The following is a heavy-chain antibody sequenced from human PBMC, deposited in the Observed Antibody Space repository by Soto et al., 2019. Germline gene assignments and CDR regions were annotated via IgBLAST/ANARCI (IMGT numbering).Heavy chain of an antibody. Sequence: GGSLRLSCSASGFTFSSYAMHWVRQAPGKGLESVSGISSNGGSTYYADSVNGRFTISRDNSKNTLYLQMSSLRAEDTNVYYCVRPLEWFGELSAIDIWGQGTMVTVSS. CDR3: VRPLEWFGELSAIDI. V-gene: IGHV3-64D*06. CDR1: GFTFSSYA. D-gene: IGHD3-10*01. J-gene: IGHJ3*02. CDR2: ISSNGGST.